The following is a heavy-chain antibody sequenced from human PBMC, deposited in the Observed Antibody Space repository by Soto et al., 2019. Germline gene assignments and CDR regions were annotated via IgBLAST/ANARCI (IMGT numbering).Heavy chain of an antibody. CDR2: IYYSGST. Sequence: QLQLQESGPGLVKPSETLSLTCTVSGGSISSRGYYWGWIRQPPGKGLEWIGTIYYSGSTYYNPSLKSRVTISVDTSKNQFSLKLSSVTAADTAVYYCATSNWFDPWGQATLVTVSS. J-gene: IGHJ5*02. CDR1: GGSISSRGYY. CDR3: ATSNWFDP. V-gene: IGHV4-39*01.